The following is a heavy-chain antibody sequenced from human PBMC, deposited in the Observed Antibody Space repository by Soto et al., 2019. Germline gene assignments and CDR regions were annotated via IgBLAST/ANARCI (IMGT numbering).Heavy chain of an antibody. V-gene: IGHV1-2*04. CDR1: GYTFTGYY. D-gene: IGHD2-15*01. CDR2: INPNSGGT. J-gene: IGHJ5*02. Sequence: QVQLVQSGAEVKKPGASVKVSCKASGYTFTGYYMHWVRQAPGQGLEWMGWINPNSGGTNYAQKFQGWVTMTRDTSISTAYMELSRLRSDDTAVYYCARVGEHLGYCSGCSCPLTGFDPWGQGTLVTVSS. CDR3: ARVGEHLGYCSGCSCPLTGFDP.